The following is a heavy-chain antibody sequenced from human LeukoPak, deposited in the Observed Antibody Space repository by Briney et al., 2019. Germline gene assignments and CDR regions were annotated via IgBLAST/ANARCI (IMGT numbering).Heavy chain of an antibody. Sequence: SETLSLTCAVSGYSISSGYYWGWIRQPPGKGLEWIGSIYHSGSTYYNPSLESRVTISVDTSKNQFSLKLSSVTAADTAVYYCARFGVRGVKIDYWGQGTLVTVSS. CDR3: ARFGVRGVKIDY. D-gene: IGHD3-10*01. CDR2: IYHSGST. CDR1: GYSISSGYY. J-gene: IGHJ4*02. V-gene: IGHV4-38-2*01.